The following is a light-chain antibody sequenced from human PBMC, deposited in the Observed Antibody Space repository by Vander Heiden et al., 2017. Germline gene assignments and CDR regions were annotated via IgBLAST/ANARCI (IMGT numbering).Light chain of an antibody. V-gene: IGKV2-28*01. CDR3: MQALQTPLT. CDR1: QSLLHSNGYNY. J-gene: IGKJ4*01. Sequence: DIVMHQSPLSLPVTPGEPASISCRSSQSLLHSNGYNYLDWYLQKPGQSPQLLIYLGSNRASGVPDRFSGSGSGTDFTLKISRVEAEDVGVYYCMQALQTPLTFGGGTKVEIK. CDR2: LGS.